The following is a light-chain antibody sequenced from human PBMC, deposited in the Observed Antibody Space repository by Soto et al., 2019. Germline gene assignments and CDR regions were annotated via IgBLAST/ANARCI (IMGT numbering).Light chain of an antibody. J-gene: IGKJ1*01. CDR3: QQSGT. V-gene: IGKV3-15*01. Sequence: EIVMTQSPATLSVSPGESATLSCRASQSISSNLAWYQQKPGQAPRLLIYGASTRATGIPARFSGSGSGTKFTLTISSLQSEDFAVYYCQQSGTFGQGTKVDIK. CDR1: QSISSN. CDR2: GAS.